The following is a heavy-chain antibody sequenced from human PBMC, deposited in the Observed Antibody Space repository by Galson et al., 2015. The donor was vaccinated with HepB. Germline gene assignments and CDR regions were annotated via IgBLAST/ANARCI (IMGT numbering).Heavy chain of an antibody. J-gene: IGHJ6*02. CDR2: IIPIFGTA. V-gene: IGHV1-69*13. CDR1: GGTFSSYA. CDR3: SSGQPLYPITMDYYYGMDV. D-gene: IGHD3-10*01. Sequence: SVKVSCKASGGTFSSYAISWVRQAPGQGLEWMGGIIPIFGTADYAQKFQGRVTITADESTSTAYTELRSLRSEDTAVYYCSSGQPLYPITMDYYYGMDVWGQGTTVTVSS.